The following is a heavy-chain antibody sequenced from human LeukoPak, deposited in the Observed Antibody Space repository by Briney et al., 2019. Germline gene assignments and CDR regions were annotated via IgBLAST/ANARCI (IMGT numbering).Heavy chain of an antibody. J-gene: IGHJ4*02. Sequence: SETLSLTCTVSGVSISSYYWSWIRQPAGKGLEWIGCMYTREITNYNPSLKSRVTMSVDTSKNQFSLKLSSVTAADTAVYYCARLGGGNFDSWGQGTLVTVSS. CDR3: ARLGGGNFDS. D-gene: IGHD1-26*01. CDR1: GVSISSYY. V-gene: IGHV4-4*07. CDR2: MYTREIT.